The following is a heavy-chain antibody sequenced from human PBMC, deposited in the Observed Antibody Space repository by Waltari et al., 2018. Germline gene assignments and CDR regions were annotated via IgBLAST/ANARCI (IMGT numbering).Heavy chain of an antibody. D-gene: IGHD3-9*01. CDR3: ARDLDWVLFDS. CDR1: VFSFCNYW. J-gene: IGHJ4*02. V-gene: IGHV3-74*01. Sequence: EVQLVESGGDLVQPGGSLRLSCASSVFSFCNYWMHWVRPAPGKGLVWVSRIKYDGSTRAYADSVKGRFTISRDNARNTLFLQMSGLRAEDTAVYYCARDLDWVLFDSWGQGTLVTVSS. CDR2: IKYDGSTR.